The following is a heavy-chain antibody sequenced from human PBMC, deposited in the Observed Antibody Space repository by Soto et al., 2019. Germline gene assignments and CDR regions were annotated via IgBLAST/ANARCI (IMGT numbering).Heavy chain of an antibody. Sequence: QVQLVESGGGVVQPGRSLRLSCAASGFTFSSYGMHWVRQAPGKGLEWVAVISYDGSNKYYADSVKGRFTISRDNSKNTLYLQMNSLRAEDTAVYYCAKDRYYDILTGYSRGAYYGMDVWGQGTTVTVSS. CDR1: GFTFSSYG. CDR3: AKDRYYDILTGYSRGAYYGMDV. D-gene: IGHD3-9*01. J-gene: IGHJ6*02. V-gene: IGHV3-30*18. CDR2: ISYDGSNK.